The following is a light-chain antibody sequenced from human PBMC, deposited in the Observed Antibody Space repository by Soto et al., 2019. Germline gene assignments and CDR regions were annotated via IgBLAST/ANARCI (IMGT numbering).Light chain of an antibody. V-gene: IGKV4-1*01. CDR2: WAS. CDR1: QTVFWSCNKKNY. Sequence: DFVVTQSPDSLAVSLGERATIHCRSSQTVFWSCNKKNYLGGYQQKPGQPPRLLFYWASTREAGGPDRFIATESEKSVTLTSSSLLAEDEAVYYFLEYDSSHRAFGKGNSVEIK. J-gene: IGKJ1*01. CDR3: LEYDSSHRA.